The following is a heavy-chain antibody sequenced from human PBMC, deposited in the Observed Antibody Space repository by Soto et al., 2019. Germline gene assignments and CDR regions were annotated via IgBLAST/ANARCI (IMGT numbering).Heavy chain of an antibody. Sequence: TSETLSLTCVVYGGSFSGYYWSWIRQPPGKGLEWIGEINHSGSTNYNPSLKSRVTISVDTSKNQFSLKLSSVTAADTAVYYCARRSNYDFWSGDSSKNWFDPWGQGTLVTVSS. CDR1: GGSFSGYY. J-gene: IGHJ5*02. V-gene: IGHV4-34*01. CDR3: ARRSNYDFWSGDSSKNWFDP. D-gene: IGHD3-3*01. CDR2: INHSGST.